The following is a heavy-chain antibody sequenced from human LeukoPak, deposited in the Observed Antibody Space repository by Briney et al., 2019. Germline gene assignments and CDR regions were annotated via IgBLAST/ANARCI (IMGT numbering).Heavy chain of an antibody. CDR1: GYTFTGYY. J-gene: IGHJ4*02. Sequence: LAASVKVSCKASGYTFTGYYMHWVRQAPGQGLEWMGWINPNSGGTNYAQKFQGRVTMTRDTSISTAYMELSRLRSDDTAVYYCARDRHYYDCSGQFDYWGQGTLVTVSS. CDR3: ARDRHYYDCSGQFDY. D-gene: IGHD3-22*01. V-gene: IGHV1-2*03. CDR2: INPNSGGT.